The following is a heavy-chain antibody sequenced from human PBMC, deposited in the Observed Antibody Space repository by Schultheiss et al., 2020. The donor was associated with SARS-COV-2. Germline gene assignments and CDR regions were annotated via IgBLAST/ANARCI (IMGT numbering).Heavy chain of an antibody. CDR2: ISGSGGST. D-gene: IGHD2-15*01. CDR1: GFTVSSNY. V-gene: IGHV3-23*01. Sequence: GGSLRLSCAASGFTVSSNYMSWVRQAPGKGLEWVSAISGSGGSTYYADSVKGRFTISRDNAKNSLYLQVNSLRAEDMTVYYCVRDLEVELLPYGMDVWGQGTTVTVSS. CDR3: VRDLEVELLPYGMDV. J-gene: IGHJ6*02.